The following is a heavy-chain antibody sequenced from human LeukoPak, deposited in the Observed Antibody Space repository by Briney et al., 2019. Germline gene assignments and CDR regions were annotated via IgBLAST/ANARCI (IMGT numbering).Heavy chain of an antibody. CDR2: IYSGGST. J-gene: IGHJ3*02. CDR1: GFTFSDYY. CDR3: ARGSRDGYNLASAFDI. V-gene: IGHV3-66*01. D-gene: IGHD5-24*01. Sequence: GGSLRLSCAASGFTFSDYYMNWIRQAPGKGLEWVSVIYSGGSTYYADSVKGRFTISRDNSKNTLYLQMNSLRAEDTAVYYCARGSRDGYNLASAFDIWGQGTMVTVSS.